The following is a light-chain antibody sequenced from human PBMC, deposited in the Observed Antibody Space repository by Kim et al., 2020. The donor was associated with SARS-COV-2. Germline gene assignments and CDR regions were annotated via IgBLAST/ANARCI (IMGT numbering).Light chain of an antibody. J-gene: IGLJ3*02. CDR3: QAWDNTWV. Sequence: VSVSTGQTVTITCSGDKLVEKYSSWYQKQPGQAPVLVIYQDTKRPSGIPERFAGSNSGNTATLTISGAQAMDEADYYCQAWDNTWVFGGGTQLTVL. CDR1: KLVEKY. V-gene: IGLV3-1*01. CDR2: QDT.